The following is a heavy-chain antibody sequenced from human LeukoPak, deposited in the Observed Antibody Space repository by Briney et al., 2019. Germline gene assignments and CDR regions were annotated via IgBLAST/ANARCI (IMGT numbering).Heavy chain of an antibody. J-gene: IGHJ5*02. V-gene: IGHV4-38-2*02. CDR2: INHSGST. D-gene: IGHD6-13*01. CDR1: DYSISTDYY. CDR3: ARIYSSSWFLNWFDP. Sequence: SETLSLTCTVSDYSISTDYYWGWIRQPPGKGLEWIGSINHSGSTYYNPSLRSRVTISVDTSKNQFSLKLNSVTAADTAVYYCARIYSSSWFLNWFDPWGQGALVTVSS.